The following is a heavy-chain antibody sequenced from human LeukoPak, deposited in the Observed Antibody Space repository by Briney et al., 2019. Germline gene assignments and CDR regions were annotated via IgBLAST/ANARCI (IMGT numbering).Heavy chain of an antibody. Sequence: GGSLGLSCAASGFTFSSYGMHWVRQAPGKGLEWVAFIRYDGSNKYYADSVKGRFTISRDNSKNTLYLQMNSLRAEDTAVYYCAKTPGYSSSSGAWGQGTLVTVSS. D-gene: IGHD6-6*01. CDR3: AKTPGYSSSSGA. CDR2: IRYDGSNK. V-gene: IGHV3-30*02. J-gene: IGHJ5*02. CDR1: GFTFSSYG.